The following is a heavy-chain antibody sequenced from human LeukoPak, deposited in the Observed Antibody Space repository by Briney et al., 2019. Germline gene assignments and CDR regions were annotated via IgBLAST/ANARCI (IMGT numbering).Heavy chain of an antibody. Sequence: SETLSLTCTVSGGSISSGGYYWNWIRQHPTEGLEWIGHIYYTGRTTYNPSVKSRVTISADASKNQFSLKLNSVTAADTAVYFCASAPLGNSFGYMAYWGQGALVTVSS. CDR3: ASAPLGNSFGYMAY. J-gene: IGHJ4*02. CDR2: IYYTGRT. CDR1: GGSISSGGYY. V-gene: IGHV4-31*03. D-gene: IGHD5-18*01.